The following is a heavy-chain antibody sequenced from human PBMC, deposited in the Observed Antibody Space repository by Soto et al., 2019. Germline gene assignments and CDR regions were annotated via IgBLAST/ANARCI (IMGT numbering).Heavy chain of an antibody. V-gene: IGHV3-48*03. CDR2: ISGSGTTI. Sequence: GGSLRLSCAASGFTFSTYEMNWVRQAPGKGLEWVSYISGSGTTIYYADSVKGRFTISRDNAKNSLYLQMNSLRAEDTAVYYCARRFAVCDYWGQGTLVTVSS. CDR3: ARRFAVCDY. J-gene: IGHJ4*02. D-gene: IGHD3-3*01. CDR1: GFTFSTYE.